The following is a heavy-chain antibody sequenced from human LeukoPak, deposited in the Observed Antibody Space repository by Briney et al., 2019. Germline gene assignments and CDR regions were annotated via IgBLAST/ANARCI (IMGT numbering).Heavy chain of an antibody. CDR2: IRFDGSNK. J-gene: IGHJ4*02. V-gene: IGHV3-30*02. Sequence: GGSLRLSCVASGFIFSSYGMHWVRQAPGRGLEWVSFIRFDGSNKYYADSVKGRFTISRDNSKNTLSLQMNSLRADDTAVYYCGKHDSSDPGNWGQGTLVTVSS. CDR1: GFIFSSYG. CDR3: GKHDSSDPGN. D-gene: IGHD3-22*01.